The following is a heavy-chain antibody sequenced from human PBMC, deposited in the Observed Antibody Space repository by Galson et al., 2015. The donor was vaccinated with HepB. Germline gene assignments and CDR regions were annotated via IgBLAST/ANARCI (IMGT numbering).Heavy chain of an antibody. Sequence: SLRLSCAASGFTFSSYAMHWVRQAPGKGLEWVAVISYDGSNKYYADSVKGRFTISRDNSKNTLYLQMNSLRAEDTAVYYCARDSPLELFVHYYYYYGMDVWGQGTTVTVSS. D-gene: IGHD1-7*01. CDR1: GFTFSSYA. J-gene: IGHJ6*02. CDR3: ARDSPLELFVHYYYYYGMDV. V-gene: IGHV3-30-3*01. CDR2: ISYDGSNK.